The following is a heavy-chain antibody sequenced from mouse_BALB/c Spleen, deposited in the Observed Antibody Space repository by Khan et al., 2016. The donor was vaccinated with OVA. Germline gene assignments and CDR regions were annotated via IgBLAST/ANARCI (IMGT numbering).Heavy chain of an antibody. V-gene: IGHV14-3*02. J-gene: IGHJ3*01. CDR2: INPANGNT. CDR1: GFTIKDSY. D-gene: IGHD2-3*01. Sequence: VQLKESGAELVKPGASVKLSCTASGFTIKDSYMHWVKQRPEQGLEWIGRINPANGNTEYDPKFQGKATITADTSSNTAYMKLSSLTSEDTAVCYDVGYAGSCVHWGQGTLVTVSA. CDR3: VGYAGSCVH.